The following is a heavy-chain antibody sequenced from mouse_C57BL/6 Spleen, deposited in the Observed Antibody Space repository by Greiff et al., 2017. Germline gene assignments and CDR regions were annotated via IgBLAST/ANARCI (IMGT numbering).Heavy chain of an antibody. CDR2: INPSTGGT. CDR1: GYSFTGYY. D-gene: IGHD2-2*01. V-gene: IGHV1-42*01. CDR3: ARTMVTTWGFDY. J-gene: IGHJ2*01. Sequence: VQLKQSGPELVKPGASVKISCKASGYSFTGYYMNWVKQSPEKSLEWIGEINPSTGGTTYNQKFKAKATLTVDKSSSTAYMQLKSLTSEDSAVYYCARTMVTTWGFDYWGQGTTLTVSS.